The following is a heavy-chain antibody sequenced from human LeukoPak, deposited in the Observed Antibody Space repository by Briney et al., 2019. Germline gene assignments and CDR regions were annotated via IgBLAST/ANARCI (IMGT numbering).Heavy chain of an antibody. Sequence: SETLSLTCAVYGGSFSGYYWSWIRQPPGKGLEWIGEINHSGSTNYNPSLKSRATISVDTSKNQFSLKLSSVTAADTAVYYCARGDIVATIGYWGQGTLVTVSS. CDR1: GGSFSGYY. D-gene: IGHD5-12*01. J-gene: IGHJ4*02. CDR3: ARGDIVATIGY. V-gene: IGHV4-34*01. CDR2: INHSGST.